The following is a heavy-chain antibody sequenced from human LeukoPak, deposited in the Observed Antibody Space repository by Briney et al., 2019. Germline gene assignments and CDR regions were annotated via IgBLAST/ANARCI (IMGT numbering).Heavy chain of an antibody. CDR1: GGSISSSSYY. J-gene: IGHJ4*02. D-gene: IGHD3-3*01. Sequence: PSETLSLTCTVSGGSISSSSYYWGWIRQPPGKGLEWIGSIYYSGSTYYNPSLKSRVTISVDTSKNQFSLKLSSVTAADTAVYYCASLFYDFWSGQPSYFDYWGQGTLVTVSS. V-gene: IGHV4-39*01. CDR2: IYYSGST. CDR3: ASLFYDFWSGQPSYFDY.